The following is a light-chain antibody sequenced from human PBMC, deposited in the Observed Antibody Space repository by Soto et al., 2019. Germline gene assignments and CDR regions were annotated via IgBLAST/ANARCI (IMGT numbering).Light chain of an antibody. CDR2: KAS. CDR3: QQYNSYSPWT. Sequence: DIEMTQSPSTLSASVGDRVTITCRASQSISNWLAWYQQRPGKAPKLLIYKASNLESGVPSRFSGSGSGTEFTLIISSLLPADFATYYCQQYNSYSPWTFGQGTKVDIK. J-gene: IGKJ1*01. V-gene: IGKV1-5*03. CDR1: QSISNW.